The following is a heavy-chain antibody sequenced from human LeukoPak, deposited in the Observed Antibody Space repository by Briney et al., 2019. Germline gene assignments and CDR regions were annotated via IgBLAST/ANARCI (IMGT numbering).Heavy chain of an antibody. Sequence: HWASVKVSCKASGGTFSSYAISWVRQAPGQGLEWMGRIIPIFGTANYAQKFQGRVTITADESTSTAYMELSSLRSEDTAVYYCARSRYYYYYMDVWGKGTTVTVSS. CDR1: GGTFSSYA. CDR3: ARSRYYYYYMDV. J-gene: IGHJ6*03. V-gene: IGHV1-69*13. CDR2: IIPIFGTA.